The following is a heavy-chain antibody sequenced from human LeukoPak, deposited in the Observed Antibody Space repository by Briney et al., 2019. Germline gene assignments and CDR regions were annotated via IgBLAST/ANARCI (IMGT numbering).Heavy chain of an antibody. CDR1: GFTFSSYG. D-gene: IGHD4-17*01. V-gene: IGHV3-33*06. CDR2: IWYDGSNK. J-gene: IGHJ5*02. CDR3: AKEDYGDHTGYNWFDP. Sequence: GGSLRLSCAASGFTFSSYGMHWVRQAPGKGLEWVAVIWYDGSNKYYADSVKGRFTFSRDNSRNTLYLQMNSLRAEDTAVYYCAKEDYGDHTGYNWFDPWGQGTLVTVSS.